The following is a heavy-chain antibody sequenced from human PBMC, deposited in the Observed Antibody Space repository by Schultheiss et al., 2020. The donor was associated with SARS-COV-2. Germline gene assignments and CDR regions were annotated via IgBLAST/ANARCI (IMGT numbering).Heavy chain of an antibody. CDR3: ARVGPTMSGGSYLFPADAFDI. V-gene: IGHV3-33*08. D-gene: IGHD1-26*01. CDR1: GFTFSSYS. J-gene: IGHJ3*02. Sequence: GESLKISCAASGFTFSSYSMNWVRQAPGKGLEWVAVIWYDGSNKYYADSVKGRFTISRDNSKNTLYLQMNSLRAGDTAVYYCARVGPTMSGGSYLFPADAFDIWGQGTMVTVSS. CDR2: IWYDGSNK.